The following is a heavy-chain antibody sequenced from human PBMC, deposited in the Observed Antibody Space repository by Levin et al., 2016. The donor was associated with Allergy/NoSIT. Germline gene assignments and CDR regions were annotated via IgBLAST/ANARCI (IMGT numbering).Heavy chain of an antibody. CDR2: ISSHRGST. J-gene: IGHJ6*02. V-gene: IGHV3-64*01. CDR3: ARGAVAGTSVYYGMDV. Sequence: WIRQPPGKGLEYVSAISSHRGSTFSANSVKGRFTISRDNSKNTLYLQMGSLRAEDMAVYYCARGAVAGTSVYYGMDVWGRGTTVTVSS. D-gene: IGHD6-19*01.